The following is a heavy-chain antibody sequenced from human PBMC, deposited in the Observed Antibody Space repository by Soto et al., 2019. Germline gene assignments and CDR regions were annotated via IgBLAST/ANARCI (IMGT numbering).Heavy chain of an antibody. Sequence: PSETLSLTCTVSGGPMSSFYWTWIRQPPGKGLEWIGYIYYSGSTNYNPSLKSRVTISVDTSKNQFSLKLSSVTAADTAVYYCARAPRGNYGYPSYFDYWGQGTLVTVSS. D-gene: IGHD3-10*01. V-gene: IGHV4-59*01. CDR1: GGPMSSFY. CDR2: IYYSGST. J-gene: IGHJ4*02. CDR3: ARAPRGNYGYPSYFDY.